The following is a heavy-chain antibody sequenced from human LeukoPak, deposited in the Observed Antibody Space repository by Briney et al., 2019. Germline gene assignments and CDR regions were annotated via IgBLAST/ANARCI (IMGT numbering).Heavy chain of an antibody. Sequence: GGSLRLSCAPSGFTVSSTYMSWVRQAPGQGLEWVSLIYSSGSTFYADSVQGRFTISRDNSKNTLYLQMNSLRAEDTAMYYCARDSSSFPNYFDFWGQGTLVTVSS. D-gene: IGHD3-3*02. V-gene: IGHV3-53*01. CDR1: GFTVSSTY. CDR3: ARDSSSFPNYFDF. CDR2: IYSSGST. J-gene: IGHJ4*02.